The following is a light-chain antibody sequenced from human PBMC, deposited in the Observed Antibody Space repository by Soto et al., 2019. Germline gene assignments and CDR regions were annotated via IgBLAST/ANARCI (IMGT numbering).Light chain of an antibody. CDR2: GAS. V-gene: IGKV3-20*01. Sequence: EIALTQSPSTMSLSPGERDTLRSRASQSVSNNYLAWYQQKPGKAPRLLIYGASNRATGIPDRFSGSVSGTDFTLTISRLEPEDFAVYYCQQYGSSGRFGQGPKV. CDR1: QSVSNNY. J-gene: IGKJ1*01. CDR3: QQYGSSGR.